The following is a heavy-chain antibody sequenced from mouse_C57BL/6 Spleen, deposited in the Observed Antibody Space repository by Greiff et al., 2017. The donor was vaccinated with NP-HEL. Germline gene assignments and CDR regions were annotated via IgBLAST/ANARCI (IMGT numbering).Heavy chain of an antibody. CDR1: GYTFTSYG. CDR2: IYPRSGNT. CDR3: ARWFPLGAY. D-gene: IGHD2-2*01. V-gene: IGHV1-81*01. J-gene: IGHJ3*01. Sequence: QVQLQQSGAELARPGASVKLSCKASGYTFTSYGISWVKQRTGQGLEWIGEIYPRSGNTYYNEKFQGKATLTAYKSSSTAYMELRILTSDASAFYFCARWFPLGAYWGQGTLVTVSA.